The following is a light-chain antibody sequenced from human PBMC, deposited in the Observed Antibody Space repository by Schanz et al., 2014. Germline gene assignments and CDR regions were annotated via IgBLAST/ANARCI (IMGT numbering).Light chain of an antibody. V-gene: IGKV3-20*01. J-gene: IGKJ3*01. CDR2: DAS. Sequence: EIVLTQSPGTLSLSPGERATLSCRASQSVSSGNLAWYQQKPGQAPRLLIYDASNRAAGIPDRFSGSGSGTDFTLTISRLEPEDFAVYYCQQYGISRFTFGPGTKVDIK. CDR1: QSVSSGN. CDR3: QQYGISRFT.